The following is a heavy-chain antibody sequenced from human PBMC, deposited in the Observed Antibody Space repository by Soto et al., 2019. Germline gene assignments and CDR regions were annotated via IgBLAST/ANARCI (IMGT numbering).Heavy chain of an antibody. CDR1: GYSFTSYW. D-gene: IGHD3-10*01. V-gene: IGHV5-51*01. CDR2: IYPGDSDT. CDR3: ARHSPRGLLWFGELLRSYYFDY. Sequence: GESLKISCKGSGYSFTSYWIGWVRQMPGKGLEWMGIIYPGDSDTRYSPSFQGQVTISADKSISTAYLRWSSLKASDTAMYYCARHSPRGLLWFGELLRSYYFDYWGQGTLVTVSS. J-gene: IGHJ4*02.